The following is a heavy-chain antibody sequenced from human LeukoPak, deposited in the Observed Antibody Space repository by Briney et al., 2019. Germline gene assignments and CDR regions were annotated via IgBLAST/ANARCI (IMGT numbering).Heavy chain of an antibody. CDR1: GYTFTSYG. CDR3: ARAYYYDSSGYYYGESFDY. Sequence: GASVKVSCKASGYTFTSYGTSWVRQAPGQGLEWMGWISAYNGNTNYAQKLQGRVTMTTDTSTSTAYMELRSLRSDDTAVYYCARAYYYDSSGYYYGESFDYWGQGTLVTVSS. D-gene: IGHD3-22*01. V-gene: IGHV1-18*01. J-gene: IGHJ4*02. CDR2: ISAYNGNT.